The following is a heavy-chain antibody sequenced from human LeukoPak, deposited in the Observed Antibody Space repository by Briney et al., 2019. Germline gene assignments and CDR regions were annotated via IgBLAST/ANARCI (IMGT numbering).Heavy chain of an antibody. CDR3: VKGAYDYLEVGYFDY. CDR1: GFTFSSYA. CDR2: ISYDGSNK. J-gene: IGHJ4*02. Sequence: PGGSLRLSCAASGFTFSSYAMYWVRQAPGKGLEWVAVISYDGSNKYYADSVKGRFTISRDNSKNTLYLQMNSLRVDDTAIYYCVKGAYDYLEVGYFDYWGQGTLVTVSS. V-gene: IGHV3-30*07. D-gene: IGHD3-16*01.